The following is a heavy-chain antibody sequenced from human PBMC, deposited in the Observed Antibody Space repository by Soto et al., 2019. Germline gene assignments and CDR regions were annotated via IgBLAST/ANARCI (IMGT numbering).Heavy chain of an antibody. J-gene: IGHJ4*02. V-gene: IGHV2-5*02. CDR2: IYWDDES. CDR3: VRRRTAFDY. CDR1: GFSLRTSGLG. Sequence: QITLKESGPTLVKPTQTLTLTCTFSGFSLRTSGLGVGWIRQPPGKALEWLALIYWDDESRYTPSLQNRLTIATDTSKNQVVLTMTNMDPVDSATYYCVRRRTAFDYWGQGILVTVSS.